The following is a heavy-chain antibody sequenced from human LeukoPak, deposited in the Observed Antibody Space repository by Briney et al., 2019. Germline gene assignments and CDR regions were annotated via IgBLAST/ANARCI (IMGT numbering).Heavy chain of an antibody. V-gene: IGHV4-59*01. CDR2: IYYSGST. J-gene: IGHJ4*02. D-gene: IGHD6-19*01. CDR3: ARVRYSSGWYLLAFDY. Sequence: SETLSLTCTVSGGSISSYYWSWIRQPPGKGLEWIGYIYYSGSTNYNPSLKSRVTISVDTSKNQFSLKLNSVTAADTAVYYCARVRYSSGWYLLAFDYWGQGTLVTVSS. CDR1: GGSISSYY.